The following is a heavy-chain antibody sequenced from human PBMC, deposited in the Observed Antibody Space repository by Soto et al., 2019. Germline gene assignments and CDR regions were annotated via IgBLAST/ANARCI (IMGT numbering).Heavy chain of an antibody. Sequence: QVQLVQSGAELKKPGASVKVSCKASGYTFTNHGISWVRQAPGQGLEWAGWVSGYNDKTKSAQKFQGRVTMTTDTSTNTAYMELRSLRSDDTAVYFCARDFYPVAYFFDYWGQGTLVTVSS. CDR1: GYTFTNHG. D-gene: IGHD2-21*01. V-gene: IGHV1-18*04. CDR2: VSGYNDKT. CDR3: ARDFYPVAYFFDY. J-gene: IGHJ4*02.